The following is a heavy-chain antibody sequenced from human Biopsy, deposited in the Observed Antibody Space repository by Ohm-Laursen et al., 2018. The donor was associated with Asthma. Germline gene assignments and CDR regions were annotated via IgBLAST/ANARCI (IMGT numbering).Heavy chain of an antibody. J-gene: IGHJ3*02. CDR1: GFVFSQCG. Sequence: SLRLSCAASGFVFSQCGMHWVRQGPGKGLAWVALVSSDGHNKYYEDSVKGRFTISRDNPRNRLYLQINRLTVEDSAVYFCARQSGQDYGDSSGFDIWGQGTKVAVSS. V-gene: IGHV3-30*03. D-gene: IGHD3-22*01. CDR2: VSSDGHNK. CDR3: ARQSGQDYGDSSGFDI.